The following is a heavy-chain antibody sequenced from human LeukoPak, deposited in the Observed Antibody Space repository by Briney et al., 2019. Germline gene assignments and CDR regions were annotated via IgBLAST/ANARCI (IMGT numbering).Heavy chain of an antibody. Sequence: PGGSLRLSCAASGFTFSSYWMSWVRQAPGKGLEWVANIKQDGSEKYYVDSVKGRFTISRDNAKNSLYLQMNSLRAEDTAVYYCARVGTSGGSRRGMDVWGQGTTVTVSS. D-gene: IGHD2-15*01. CDR2: IKQDGSEK. J-gene: IGHJ6*02. V-gene: IGHV3-7*01. CDR1: GFTFSSYW. CDR3: ARVGTSGGSRRGMDV.